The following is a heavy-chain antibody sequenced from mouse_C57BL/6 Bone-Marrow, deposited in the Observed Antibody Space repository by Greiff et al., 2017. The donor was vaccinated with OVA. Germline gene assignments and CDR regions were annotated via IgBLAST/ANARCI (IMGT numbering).Heavy chain of an antibody. Sequence: DVQLVESGGGLVQPGGSLKLSCAASGFTFSDYYMYWVRQTPEKRLEWVAYISNGGGSTYYPATVTGRFTISIDTAKNTLYLQMSRLKSEDTAMYYCASKDQGWAMDYWGQGTSVTVSS. V-gene: IGHV5-12*01. CDR1: GFTFSDYY. D-gene: IGHD2-3*01. J-gene: IGHJ4*01. CDR3: ASKDQGWAMDY. CDR2: ISNGGGST.